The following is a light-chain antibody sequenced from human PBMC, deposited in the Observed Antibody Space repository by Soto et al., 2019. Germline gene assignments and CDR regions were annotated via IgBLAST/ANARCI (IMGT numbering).Light chain of an antibody. Sequence: EIVMTQSPATLSVSPGERATLSCRASQSVSSNLAWYQQKPGQAPRLLIYGASTRATGIPARFSGSGSGTEFTLTISSLPSEDFAVYYCQQYNNWAPQYPFGQGTKLEIK. J-gene: IGKJ2*01. V-gene: IGKV3-15*01. CDR1: QSVSSN. CDR2: GAS. CDR3: QQYNNWAPQYP.